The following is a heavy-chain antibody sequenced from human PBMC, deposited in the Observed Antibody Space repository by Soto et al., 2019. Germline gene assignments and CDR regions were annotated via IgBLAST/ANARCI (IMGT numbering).Heavy chain of an antibody. Sequence: GGSLRLACAASGFTFRSYAMHWVRQAPGKGVEWVAVISYDGSNKYYADSVKGRFTISRDNSKNTLYLQMNSLRAEDTAVYYCARVSGAIAARPDYCGHGTLVTDSP. CDR3: ARVSGAIAARPDY. D-gene: IGHD6-6*01. J-gene: IGHJ4*01. V-gene: IGHV3-30-3*01. CDR1: GFTFRSYA. CDR2: ISYDGSNK.